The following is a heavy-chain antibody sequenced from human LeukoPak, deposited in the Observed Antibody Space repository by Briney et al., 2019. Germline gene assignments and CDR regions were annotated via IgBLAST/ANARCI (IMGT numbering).Heavy chain of an antibody. Sequence: GGSLRLSCAASGLTFSSFAVSWVRQAPGKGLEWVSGISGSGGRTDYADSVKGRFTISRDNSKNTLYLQMNSLRAEDTALYYCAPYTYYFDHWGQGTLVTVSS. CDR2: ISGSGGRT. V-gene: IGHV3-23*01. J-gene: IGHJ4*02. CDR3: APYTYYFDH. CDR1: GLTFSSFA. D-gene: IGHD2-2*02.